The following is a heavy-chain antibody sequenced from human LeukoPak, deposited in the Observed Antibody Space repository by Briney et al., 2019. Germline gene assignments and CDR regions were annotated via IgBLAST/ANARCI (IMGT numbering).Heavy chain of an antibody. Sequence: GGSLRLSCAASGFTVSSNYMSWVRQAPGKGLEWVSYISSSSSTIYYADSVKGRFTISRDNAKNSLYLQMNSLRAEDTAVYYCARDRQGVDYWGQGTLVTVSS. CDR2: ISSSSSTI. CDR3: ARDRQGVDY. CDR1: GFTVSSNY. V-gene: IGHV3-48*01. J-gene: IGHJ4*02. D-gene: IGHD3-16*01.